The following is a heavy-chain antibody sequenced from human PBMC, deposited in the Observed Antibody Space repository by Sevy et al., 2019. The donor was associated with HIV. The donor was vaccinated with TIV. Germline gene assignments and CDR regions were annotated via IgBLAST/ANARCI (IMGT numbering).Heavy chain of an antibody. CDR2: IRGNGIDT. Sequence: GGSLRLSCAASGFTFSGFAMRWVRQAPGKGPEWVSGIRGNGIDTYYADSVKGRFIISRDNSKNTLSLQMSSLRADDTAIYYCARSCPNWAFDYWGQGTLVTVSS. D-gene: IGHD2-8*01. J-gene: IGHJ4*02. V-gene: IGHV3-23*01. CDR3: ARSCPNWAFDY. CDR1: GFTFSGFA.